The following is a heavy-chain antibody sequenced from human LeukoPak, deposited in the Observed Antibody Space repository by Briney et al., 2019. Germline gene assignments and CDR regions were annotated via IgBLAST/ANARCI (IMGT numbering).Heavy chain of an antibody. CDR3: AKDRLVAAMVPNWFDP. V-gene: IGHV3-7*03. J-gene: IGHJ5*02. Sequence: GGSLRLSCVASGFTFSSYWATWVRQAPGKGLEWVANIDPDGSHQYYVDSVKGRFTISKDNAKNSLYLQMNSLRAEDTAVYYCAKDRLVAAMVPNWFDPWGQGTLVTVSS. CDR1: GFTFSSYW. D-gene: IGHD5-18*01. CDR2: IDPDGSHQ.